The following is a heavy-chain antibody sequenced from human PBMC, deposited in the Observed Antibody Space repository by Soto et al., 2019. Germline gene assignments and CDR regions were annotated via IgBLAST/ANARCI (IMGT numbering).Heavy chain of an antibody. CDR2: ISAYNGNT. CDR3: ARDPLVRGDSNWFDP. J-gene: IGHJ5*02. Sequence: QVQLVQSGAEVKKPGASVKVSCKASGYTFTSYGISWVRQAPGQGLEWMGWISAYNGNTNYAQKLQGRVTMTTDTSTSTAYMELRSMRSDDTAVYYCARDPLVRGDSNWFDPWGQGTLVTVSS. CDR1: GYTFTSYG. D-gene: IGHD3-10*01. V-gene: IGHV1-18*01.